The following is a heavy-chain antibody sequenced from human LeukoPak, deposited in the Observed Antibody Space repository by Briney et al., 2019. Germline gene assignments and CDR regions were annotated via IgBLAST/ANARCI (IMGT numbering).Heavy chain of an antibody. CDR2: ISGSGGST. D-gene: IGHD6-13*01. J-gene: IGHJ4*02. CDR3: ARGLSSSWYYYFDY. CDR1: GFTFSSYG. Sequence: GGTLRLSCAASGFTFSSYGMSWVRQAPGKGLEGVSGISGSGGSTYYAGSVKGRFTISRDNSKNTLYLQVNSLRAEDSAVYYCARGLSSSWYYYFDYWGQGTLVTVSS. V-gene: IGHV3-23*01.